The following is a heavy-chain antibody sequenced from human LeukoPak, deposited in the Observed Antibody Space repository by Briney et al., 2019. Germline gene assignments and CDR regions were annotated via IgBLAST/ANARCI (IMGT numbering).Heavy chain of an antibody. Sequence: GGSLRLSCVASGFTISHYWMTWVRQAPGKGLEWVANIEKDGGEKTYADSVKGRFTISRDNAKNSIFLQMNSLRVEDMAIYYCVRDGGTDWYDPWGQGTLVSVSS. V-gene: IGHV3-7*01. CDR2: IEKDGGEK. D-gene: IGHD3-16*01. J-gene: IGHJ5*02. CDR1: GFTISHYW. CDR3: VRDGGTDWYDP.